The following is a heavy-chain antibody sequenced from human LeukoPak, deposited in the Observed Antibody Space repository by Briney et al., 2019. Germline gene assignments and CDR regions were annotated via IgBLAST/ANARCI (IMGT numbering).Heavy chain of an antibody. CDR2: IYYSGST. D-gene: IGHD1-26*01. CDR1: GGSISSYY. V-gene: IGHV4-59*08. Sequence: SETLSLTCTVSGGSISSYYGSWIRQPPGKGLEWIGYIYYSGSTNYNPSLKSRVTISVDTSKNQFSLKLSSVTAADTAVYYCARKEGIVGVLNYWGQGTLVTVSS. J-gene: IGHJ4*02. CDR3: ARKEGIVGVLNY.